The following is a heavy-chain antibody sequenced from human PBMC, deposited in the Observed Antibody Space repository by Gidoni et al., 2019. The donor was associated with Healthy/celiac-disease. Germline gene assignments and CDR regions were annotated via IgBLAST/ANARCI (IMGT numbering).Heavy chain of an antibody. CDR2: INHSGST. D-gene: IGHD2-2*02. V-gene: IGHV4-34*01. CDR1: GGSFCVYY. J-gene: IGHJ4*02. Sequence: QVQLQQWGAGLLKPSATRSLTCAVSGGSFCVYYWTWIRQPPGKGLEWSGEINHSGSTNYNPSLKSRVTISVDTSKNQFSLKLSSVTAADTAVYYCARVRRGYCSSTSCYTFDYWGQGTLVTVSS. CDR3: ARVRRGYCSSTSCYTFDY.